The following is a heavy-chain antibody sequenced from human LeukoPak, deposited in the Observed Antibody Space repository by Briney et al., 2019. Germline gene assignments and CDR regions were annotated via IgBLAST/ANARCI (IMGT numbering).Heavy chain of an antibody. CDR3: ANEEIEYFQH. CDR2: ISAYNGNT. J-gene: IGHJ1*01. CDR1: GYTFTSYG. Sequence: ASVKVSCKASGYTFTSYGISWVRQAPGQGLEWMGWISAYNGNTNYAQKLQGRVTMTTDTSTTTVYMELSSLRSEDTAVYYCANEEIEYFQHWGQGTLVTVSS. D-gene: IGHD5-24*01. V-gene: IGHV1-18*01.